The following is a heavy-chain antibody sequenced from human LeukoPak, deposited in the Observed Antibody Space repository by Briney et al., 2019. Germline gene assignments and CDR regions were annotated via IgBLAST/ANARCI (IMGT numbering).Heavy chain of an antibody. D-gene: IGHD3-10*01. Sequence: GGSLRLSCAASGFTFDDYGMSWVRQAPGKGLEWVSAISGSGGSTYYADSVKGRFTISRDNSKNTLYLQMNSLRAEDTAVYYCAKSIPYGSGSRGGVGGPGRASTFDYWGQGTLVTVSS. CDR3: AKSIPYGSGSRGGVGGPGRASTFDY. J-gene: IGHJ4*02. CDR1: GFTFDDYG. CDR2: ISGSGGST. V-gene: IGHV3-23*01.